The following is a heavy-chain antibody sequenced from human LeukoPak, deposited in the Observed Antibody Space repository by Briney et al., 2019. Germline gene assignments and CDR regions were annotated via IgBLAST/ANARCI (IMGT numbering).Heavy chain of an antibody. D-gene: IGHD3-22*01. V-gene: IGHV4-59*01. CDR1: GGSISYYY. Sequence: SETLSLTCTVSGGSISYYYWSWIRQPPGKGLEWIGHIYHSGSTNYNPSFKSRVTISVDTSKNHFSLYLSSVTAADTAVYYCARDHYDSSGYYTHFDYWGQGTLVTVPS. J-gene: IGHJ4*02. CDR3: ARDHYDSSGYYTHFDY. CDR2: IYHSGST.